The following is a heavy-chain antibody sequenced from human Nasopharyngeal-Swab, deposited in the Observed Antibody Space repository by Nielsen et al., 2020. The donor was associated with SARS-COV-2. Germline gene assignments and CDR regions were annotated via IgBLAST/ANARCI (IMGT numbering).Heavy chain of an antibody. CDR2: ISWNSGSI. Sequence: LRISCAASGFTLEEEVKKGEREAPGKGLEWVSGISWNSGSIGYADSVKGRFTISRDNAKNSLYLQMSSLRAEDMALYYCARGMTTVTLWGQGTLVTVSS. D-gene: IGHD4-17*01. J-gene: IGHJ4*02. CDR1: GFTLEEEV. CDR3: ARGMTTVTL. V-gene: IGHV3-9*03.